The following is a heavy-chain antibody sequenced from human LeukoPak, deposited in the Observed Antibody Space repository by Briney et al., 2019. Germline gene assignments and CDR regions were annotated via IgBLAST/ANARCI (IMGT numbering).Heavy chain of an antibody. Sequence: GGSLRLSCAASGITLSSYNMNWDRQAPGKGLEWVSSITSSSTYIYYADSVKGRFTMSRDNAKNSVYLEMNSLRAEDTAVYYCARDPGRIGGSTGWYYFDYWGQGTLVTVSS. D-gene: IGHD6-19*01. J-gene: IGHJ4*02. CDR2: ITSSSTYI. CDR1: GITLSSYN. CDR3: ARDPGRIGGSTGWYYFDY. V-gene: IGHV3-21*01.